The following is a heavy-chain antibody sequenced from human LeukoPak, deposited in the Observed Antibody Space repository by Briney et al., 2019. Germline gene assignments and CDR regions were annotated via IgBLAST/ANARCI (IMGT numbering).Heavy chain of an antibody. CDR1: GGSISSYY. V-gene: IGHV4-59*12. D-gene: IGHD6-13*01. CDR2: IYYSGST. J-gene: IGHJ3*02. Sequence: PSETLSLTCTVSGGSISSYYWSWIRQPPGKGLEWIGYIYYSGSTNYNPSLKSRVTISVDTSKNQFSLKLSSVTAADTAVYYCARGGRRGSSWSGTKLDAFDIWGQGTMVTVSS. CDR3: ARGGRRGSSWSGTKLDAFDI.